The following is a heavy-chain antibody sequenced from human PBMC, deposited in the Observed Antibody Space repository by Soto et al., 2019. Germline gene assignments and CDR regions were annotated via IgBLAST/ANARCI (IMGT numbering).Heavy chain of an antibody. D-gene: IGHD3-3*01. J-gene: IGHJ6*02. Sequence: SETLSLTCTVSDGSISSRSYFWGWVRQPPGKGLEWIGNIQYSGNTHYNPSLKSRVTILVDTSNNHFSLKLSSVTAADTAMYFCARHYDFWSGYHEFSYFYYGMDVWGQGTTVTVS. CDR3: ARHYDFWSGYHEFSYFYYGMDV. CDR2: IQYSGNT. V-gene: IGHV4-39*01. CDR1: DGSISSRSYF.